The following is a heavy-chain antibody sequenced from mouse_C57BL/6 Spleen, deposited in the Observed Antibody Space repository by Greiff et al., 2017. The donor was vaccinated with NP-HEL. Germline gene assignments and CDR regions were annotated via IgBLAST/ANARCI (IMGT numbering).Heavy chain of an antibody. CDR2: ICSGGDYI. V-gene: IGHV5-9-1*02. J-gene: IGHJ2*01. CDR3: TRALYYDWSFDY. D-gene: IGHD2-4*01. CDR1: GFTFSSYA. Sequence: EVKVVESGEGLVKPGGSLKLSCAASGFTFSSYAMSWVRQTPEKRLEWVAYICSGGDYIYYADTVKGRFTISRDNARNTLYLQMSSLKSEDTAMYYCTRALYYDWSFDYWGQGTTLTVSS.